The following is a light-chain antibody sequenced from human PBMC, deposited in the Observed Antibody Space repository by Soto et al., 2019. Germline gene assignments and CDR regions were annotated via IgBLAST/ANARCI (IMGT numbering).Light chain of an antibody. V-gene: IGKV3-11*01. CDR3: QQRSNWYT. J-gene: IGKJ2*01. Sequence: EVVLTLAPATLSFSIGDSATRSCRASRSVGSYLAWYQQKSGQAPRLLIYDASIRATGIPARFCGSRSGAAYTLTIVSLEPEDFGVYYCQQRSNWYTFGQGTKVYIK. CDR2: DAS. CDR1: RSVGSY.